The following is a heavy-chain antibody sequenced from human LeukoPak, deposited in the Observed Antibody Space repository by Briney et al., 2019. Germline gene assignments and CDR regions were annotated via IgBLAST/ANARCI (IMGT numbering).Heavy chain of an antibody. J-gene: IGHJ5*02. CDR2: IYYSGST. Sequence: PSETLSLTCTVSGGSISSSSYYWGWIRQPPGKGLEWIGSIYYSGSTYYNPSLKSRVTISIDTSKNQFSLKLSSVTAADTAAYSCARQSGAYNWFDPWGQGTLVTVSS. D-gene: IGHD3-10*01. V-gene: IGHV4-39*01. CDR3: ARQSGAYNWFDP. CDR1: GGSISSSSYY.